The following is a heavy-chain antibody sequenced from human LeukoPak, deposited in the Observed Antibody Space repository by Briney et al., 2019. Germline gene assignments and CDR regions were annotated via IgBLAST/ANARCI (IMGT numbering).Heavy chain of an antibody. V-gene: IGHV1-18*01. J-gene: IGHJ5*02. D-gene: IGHD6-13*01. CDR1: GYTFTSYG. CDR2: ISAYNGNT. Sequence: GASVKVSCKASGYTFTSYGISWVRQAPGQGLEWMGWISAYNGNTNYAQKLQGRVTMTTDTSTSTAYMELRSLRSDDTAVYYCARDLRPIAAAGTSWFDPWGQGTLVTVSS. CDR3: ARDLRPIAAAGTSWFDP.